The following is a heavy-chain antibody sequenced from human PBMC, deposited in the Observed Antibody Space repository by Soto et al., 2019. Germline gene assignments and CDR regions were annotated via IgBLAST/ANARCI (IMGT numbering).Heavy chain of an antibody. CDR2: IIPIFGTA. CDR1: GGTFSSYA. Sequence: QVQLVQSGAEVKKPGSSVKVSCKASGGTFSSYAISWVRQAPGQGLEWMGGIIPIFGTANYAQKFQGRVTITADKSTSTAYMELSSLRSEDTAVYYCETWPTLVTDEFFDYWGQGTLVTVSS. J-gene: IGHJ4*02. CDR3: ETWPTLVTDEFFDY. D-gene: IGHD3-16*01. V-gene: IGHV1-69*06.